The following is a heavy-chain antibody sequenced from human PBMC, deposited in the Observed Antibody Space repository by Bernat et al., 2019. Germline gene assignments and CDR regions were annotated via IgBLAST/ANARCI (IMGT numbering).Heavy chain of an antibody. J-gene: IGHJ3*02. CDR1: GFTFSSYW. V-gene: IGHV3-7*03. CDR3: ARVSGIVVPWAAFDI. D-gene: IGHD2-2*01. Sequence: EVQLVESGGGLVQPGGSLRLSCAASGFTFSSYWMSWVRQAPGKGLELVANIKQDGSEKYYVDSVKGRFTISRDNAKNSLYLQMNSLRAEDTAVYYCARVSGIVVPWAAFDIWGQGTMVTVSS. CDR2: IKQDGSEK.